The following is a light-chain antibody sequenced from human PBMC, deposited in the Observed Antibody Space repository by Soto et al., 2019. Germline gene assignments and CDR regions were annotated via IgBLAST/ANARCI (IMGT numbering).Light chain of an antibody. CDR1: QTVSSSYY. J-gene: IGKJ2*01. CDR2: GAS. CDR3: PQYVTAPPGYT. Sequence: EVVLTQSPGTLSLSPGERATLSCRTSQTVSSSYYLAWYQQKPGQAPRLLIYGASNRASGVPDRFSSGWSGTDFTLTISRLEPEDFAVYYCPQYVTAPPGYTFGQGTELRIK. V-gene: IGKV3-20*01.